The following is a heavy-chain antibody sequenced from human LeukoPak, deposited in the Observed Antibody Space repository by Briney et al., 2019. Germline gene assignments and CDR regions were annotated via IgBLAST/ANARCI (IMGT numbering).Heavy chain of an antibody. V-gene: IGHV1-69*13. CDR3: ARGAYYYDSSGYYYDEVDY. D-gene: IGHD3-22*01. CDR2: IMPIFGTA. Sequence: SVKVSCKASGGTFSSYAISWVRQAPGQGLEWMGAIMPIFGTANYAQKFQGRVTITADESTSTAYMELSSLRSEDTAVYYCARGAYYYDSSGYYYDEVDYWGQGTLVTVSS. CDR1: GGTFSSYA. J-gene: IGHJ4*02.